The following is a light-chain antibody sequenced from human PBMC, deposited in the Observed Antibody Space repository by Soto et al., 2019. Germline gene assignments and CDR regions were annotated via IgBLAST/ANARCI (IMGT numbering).Light chain of an antibody. V-gene: IGKV1-27*01. CDR1: QGISNY. Sequence: DIQMTPSQSSLSASVVDRVSITFRASQGISNYLAWYQQKPGKVPKLLIYAASTLQSGVPSRFSGSGSGTDFTLTISSLQSEDVATYYCQQLNSYPITFGQGTRLEIK. CDR2: AAS. J-gene: IGKJ5*01. CDR3: QQLNSYPIT.